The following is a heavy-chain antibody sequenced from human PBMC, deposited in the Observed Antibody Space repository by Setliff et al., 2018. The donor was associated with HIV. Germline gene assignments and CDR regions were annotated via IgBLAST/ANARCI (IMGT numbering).Heavy chain of an antibody. CDR1: GGSISTTSYY. CDR3: GRQVRYPSTAVAGIDY. V-gene: IGHV4-39*01. J-gene: IGHJ4*02. D-gene: IGHD6-19*01. Sequence: KPSETLSLTCTVSGGSISTTSYYWAWIRQPPGKGLEWIGSVFYSGSAYYNASLKSRVTISVDTSKNQFSLNLNSVTAADTAMYYCGRQVRYPSTAVAGIDYWGQGTLVTVSS. CDR2: VFYSGSA.